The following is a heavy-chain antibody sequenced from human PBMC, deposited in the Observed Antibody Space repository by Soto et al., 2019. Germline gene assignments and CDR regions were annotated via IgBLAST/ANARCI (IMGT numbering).Heavy chain of an antibody. CDR3: ARSMSMVRDPLPADF. V-gene: IGHV3-23*01. D-gene: IGHD3-10*01. CDR2: IRGTGGSA. Sequence: PVGSLRFSCAASGFAFSSYAMSWVRQAPGKGLEWVSVIRGTGGSAYYADSVKGRFSISRDNSKNTLYLRMNSLRVEDTAVYYCARSMSMVRDPLPADFWGQGTLLTVSS. CDR1: GFAFSSYA. J-gene: IGHJ4*02.